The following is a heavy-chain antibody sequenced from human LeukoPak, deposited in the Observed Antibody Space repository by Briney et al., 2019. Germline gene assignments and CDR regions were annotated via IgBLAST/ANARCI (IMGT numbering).Heavy chain of an antibody. V-gene: IGHV5-51*01. J-gene: IGHJ4*02. CDR3: AKSGAMAGTGYY. CDR2: IYPGDSDT. D-gene: IGHD6-19*01. Sequence: GESRKISCETSGYSFTSYWIGWVRQMPGKGLEWMGIIYPGDSDTRYNPSFQGQVTISADKSISTAYLQWSSLKASGTAVYFCAKSGAMAGTGYYWGQGTPVTVSS. CDR1: GYSFTSYW.